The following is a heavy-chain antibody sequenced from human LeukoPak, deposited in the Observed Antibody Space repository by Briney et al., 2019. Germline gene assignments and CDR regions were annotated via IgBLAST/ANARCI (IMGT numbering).Heavy chain of an antibody. CDR2: INPTGGST. J-gene: IGHJ4*02. D-gene: IGHD5-18*01. CDR1: GYTFTAYY. Sequence: ASVKVSCKTSGYTFTAYYMHWVRQAPGQGLEWMGWINPTGGSTGYAQKFQGRVTMTEDTSTDTAYMELSSLRSEDTAVYYCATERGYSYGFDYWGQGTLVTVSS. V-gene: IGHV1-46*01. CDR3: ATERGYSYGFDY.